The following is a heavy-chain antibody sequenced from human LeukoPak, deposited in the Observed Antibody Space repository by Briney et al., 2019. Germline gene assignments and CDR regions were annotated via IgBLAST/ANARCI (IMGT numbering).Heavy chain of an antibody. Sequence: ASVKVSCKASGYTFTAYYIHLVRQAPGQGLEWMGWINPNSGGTNYAQRFQGRVTMTRHTSITTAYMELSRLRSDDTAVYYCASPWGRWFGELIWYFDLWGRGTLVTVSS. J-gene: IGHJ2*01. CDR2: INPNSGGT. D-gene: IGHD3-10*01. CDR3: ASPWGRWFGELIWYFDL. CDR1: GYTFTAYY. V-gene: IGHV1-2*02.